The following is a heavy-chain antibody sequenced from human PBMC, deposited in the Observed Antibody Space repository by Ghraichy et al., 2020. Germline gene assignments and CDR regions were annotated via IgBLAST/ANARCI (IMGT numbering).Heavy chain of an antibody. J-gene: IGHJ6*02. CDR2: ISGSGGST. V-gene: IGHV3-23*01. Sequence: GGSLRLSCAASGFTFSSYAMSWVRQAPGKGLEWVSAISGSGGSTYYADSVKGRFTISRDNSKNTLYLQMNSLRAEDTAVYYCAKDLSYSSSWVGSGSGMDVWGQGTTVTVSS. D-gene: IGHD6-13*01. CDR3: AKDLSYSSSWVGSGSGMDV. CDR1: GFTFSSYA.